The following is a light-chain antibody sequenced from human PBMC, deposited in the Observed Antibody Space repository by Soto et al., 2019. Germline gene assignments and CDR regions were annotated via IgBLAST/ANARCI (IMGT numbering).Light chain of an antibody. CDR2: GAS. V-gene: IGKV3-15*01. CDR1: QSVSSN. J-gene: IGKJ3*01. Sequence: EIVMTQSPATLSVSPGERATLSCRASQSVSSNLAWYQQKPGQAPRLLIYGASTRATGIPARFSGSGSGTEFTLTISSLQSEDFAVYYCQIGVTFGPGTKVGIK. CDR3: QIGVT.